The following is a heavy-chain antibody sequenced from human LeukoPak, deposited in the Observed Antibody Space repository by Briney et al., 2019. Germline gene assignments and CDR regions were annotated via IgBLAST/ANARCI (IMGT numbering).Heavy chain of an antibody. Sequence: ASVTVSCKASGGTFSSYAISWVRQAPGQGLEWMGGIIPIFGTANYAQKFQGRVTITTDESTSTAYMELSSLRSEDTAVYYCARAYLPYYYDSSGYEARYNWFDPWGQGTLVTVSS. D-gene: IGHD3-22*01. CDR1: GGTFSSYA. CDR3: ARAYLPYYYDSSGYEARYNWFDP. CDR2: IIPIFGTA. J-gene: IGHJ5*02. V-gene: IGHV1-69*05.